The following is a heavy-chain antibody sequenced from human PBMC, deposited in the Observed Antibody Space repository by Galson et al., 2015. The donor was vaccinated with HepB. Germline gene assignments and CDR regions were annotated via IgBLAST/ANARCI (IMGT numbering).Heavy chain of an antibody. V-gene: IGHV3-30*18. D-gene: IGHD7-27*01. CDR3: AKDMAPVPLGLLDS. J-gene: IGHJ4*02. CDR2: ISYDASHI. CDR1: GFTFNTYG. Sequence: SLRLSCAASGFTFNTYGMHWVSLISYDASHIYYGDSAKGRFVISRDNSRNTLYLQMDSLTSEDTAMYYCAKDMAPVPLGLLDSWGQGIVVTVSS.